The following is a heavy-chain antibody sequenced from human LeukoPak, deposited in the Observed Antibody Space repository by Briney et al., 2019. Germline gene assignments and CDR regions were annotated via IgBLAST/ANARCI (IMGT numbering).Heavy chain of an antibody. V-gene: IGHV4-38-2*02. J-gene: IGHJ4*02. CDR3: ASPISYCSSTSCHDY. CDR2: INHSGST. CDR1: GYSISSGYY. Sequence: SETLSLTCTVSGYSISSGYYWSWIRQPPGKGLEWIGEINHSGSTNYNPSLKSRVTISVDTSKNQFSLKLSSVTAADTAVYYCASPISYCSSTSCHDYWGQGTLVTVSS. D-gene: IGHD2-2*01.